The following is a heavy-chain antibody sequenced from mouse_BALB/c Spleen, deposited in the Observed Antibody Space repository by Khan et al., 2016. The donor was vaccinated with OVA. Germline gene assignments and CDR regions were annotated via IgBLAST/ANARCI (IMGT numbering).Heavy chain of an antibody. D-gene: IGHD2-12*01. CDR3: ARSTYRYACVY. J-gene: IGHJ3*01. CDR2: IIYIGYT. V-gene: IGHV3-8*02. CDR1: GDSITSGY. Sequence: EVQLQESGPSLVKPSQTLSLTCSVTGDSITSGYWNWIRKFPGNKLEYMGYIIYIGYTYYNPSLQSRISITRHTSKHQYSLQLNSVTDEDTAKYYCARSTYRYACVYWGQGTLVTVSA.